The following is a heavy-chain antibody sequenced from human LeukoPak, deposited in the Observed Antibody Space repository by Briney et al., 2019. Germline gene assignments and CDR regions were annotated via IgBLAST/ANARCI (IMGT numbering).Heavy chain of an antibody. V-gene: IGHV5-51*01. CDR1: GYSFTSYW. D-gene: IGHD6-19*01. J-gene: IGHJ6*03. CDR3: ARLCSSGWHYYYYYYMDV. Sequence: GESLKISCKGSGYSFTSYWIGWVRQVPGKGLEWMGIIYPGDSDTTYSPSFQGQVTISVDKSISTAYLQWSSLKASDTAMYYCARLCSSGWHYYYYYYMDVWGKGTTVTVSS. CDR2: IYPGDSDT.